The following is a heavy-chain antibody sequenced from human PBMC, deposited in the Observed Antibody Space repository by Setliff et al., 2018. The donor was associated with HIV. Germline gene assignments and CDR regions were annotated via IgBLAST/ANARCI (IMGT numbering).Heavy chain of an antibody. CDR3: AADRGDYFELDYPYYHYMDV. V-gene: IGHV1-58*01. Sequence: ASVKVSCKASGFTFSGSVVQWVRQARGQRLEWIGRIVVGSGKTDYAQKFQNRVTITRDMSTSTAYMELSSLRSEDTAVYYCAADRGDYFELDYPYYHYMDVWGKGTTVTVS. J-gene: IGHJ6*03. D-gene: IGHD3-22*01. CDR1: GFTFSGSV. CDR2: IVVGSGKT.